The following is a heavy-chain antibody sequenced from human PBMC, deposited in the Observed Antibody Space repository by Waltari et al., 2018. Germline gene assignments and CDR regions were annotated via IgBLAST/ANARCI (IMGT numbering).Heavy chain of an antibody. D-gene: IGHD2-15*01. CDR2: IYHSGST. J-gene: IGHJ4*02. V-gene: IGHV4-38-2*02. Sequence: QVQLQESGPGLVKPSETLSLTCTVAGYSISRGYYWGWRRQPPGQGREWSGGLEWIESIYHSGSTYYTPSLKSRVTISVDTSKNQFSLKLSSVTAADTSVYYCARAPSGIVVVVAATPGDYWGQGTLVTVSS. CDR1: GYSISRGYY. CDR3: ARAPSGIVVVVAATPGDY.